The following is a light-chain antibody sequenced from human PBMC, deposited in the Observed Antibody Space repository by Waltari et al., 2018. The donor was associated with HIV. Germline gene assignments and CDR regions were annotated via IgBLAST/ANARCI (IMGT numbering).Light chain of an antibody. J-gene: IGLJ2*01. CDR2: DVN. CDR1: SSDIGGYDY. V-gene: IGLV2-11*01. Sequence: ISCTGTSSDIGGYDYVSWYQQHPGKAPKLMIFDVNKRPSGVPARFSGSKSGHTASLTISGLQADDEADYYCCSYAGSYTEIFGGGTKLTVL. CDR3: CSYAGSYTEI.